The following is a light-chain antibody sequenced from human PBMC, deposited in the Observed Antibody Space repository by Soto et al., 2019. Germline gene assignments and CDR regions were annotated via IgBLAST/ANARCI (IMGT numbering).Light chain of an antibody. CDR2: EGG. CDR1: SNDVGSYNL. V-gene: IGLV2-23*01. Sequence: QAVLTQPASVSGSPRQSITISCTGTSNDVGSYNLVSWFQQHPGKAPKLIIYEGGLRPSGVSNRFSGSKSGNTASLTISGLQAEDEADYFCCSYAGSSTYYVFGTGTKLTVL. CDR3: CSYAGSSTYYV. J-gene: IGLJ1*01.